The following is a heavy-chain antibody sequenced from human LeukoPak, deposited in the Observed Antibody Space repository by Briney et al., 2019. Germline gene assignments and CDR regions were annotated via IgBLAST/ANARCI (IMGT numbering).Heavy chain of an antibody. Sequence: PSETLSLTXTVSGGSISSYYWSWIRQPPGKGLEWIGYIYYSGSTNYNPSLKSRVTISVDTSKNQFSLKLSSVTAADTAVYYCARGSPLMVSYWGQGTLVTVSS. CDR2: IYYSGST. J-gene: IGHJ4*02. CDR3: ARGSPLMVSY. V-gene: IGHV4-59*01. D-gene: IGHD2-8*01. CDR1: GGSISSYY.